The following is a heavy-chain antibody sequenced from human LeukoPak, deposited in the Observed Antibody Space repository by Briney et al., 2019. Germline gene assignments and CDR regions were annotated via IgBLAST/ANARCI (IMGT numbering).Heavy chain of an antibody. CDR2: INSDGSST. CDR3: AREIVEMAPEAAFDI. J-gene: IGHJ3*02. D-gene: IGHD5-24*01. V-gene: IGHV3-74*01. CDR1: GFTFSSYW. Sequence: GGSLRFSCAASGFTFSSYWMHWVRQAPGKGLVWVSRINSDGSSTSYADSVKGRFTISRDNAKNTLYVQMNSLRAEDTAVYYCAREIVEMAPEAAFDIWGQGTMVTVSS.